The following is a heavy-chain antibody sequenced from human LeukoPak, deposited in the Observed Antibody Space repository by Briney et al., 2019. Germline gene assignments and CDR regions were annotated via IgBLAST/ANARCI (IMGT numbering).Heavy chain of an antibody. CDR3: ARGNYDY. V-gene: IGHV3-30*02. J-gene: IGHJ4*02. Sequence: GGSLRLSRAASGFTFSSYGMHWVRQAAGKGLEWVAFIWYDGSDKYYADSVKGRFTISRDNSKNTVYLQMNSLRVEDTAVYYCARGNYDYWGEGTLVTVSS. CDR2: IWYDGSDK. CDR1: GFTFSSYG. D-gene: IGHD1-26*01.